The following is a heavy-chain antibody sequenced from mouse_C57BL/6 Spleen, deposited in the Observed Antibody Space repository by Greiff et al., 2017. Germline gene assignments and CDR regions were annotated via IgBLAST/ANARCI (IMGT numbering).Heavy chain of an antibody. CDR1: GYTFTSYW. J-gene: IGHJ3*01. Sequence: QVQLQQPGAELVKPGASVKLSCKASGYTFTSYWMHWVKQRPGQGLEWIGMIHPNSGSTNYNEKFKSKDTLTVDKSSSTAYMQLSSLTSEDSAVDYCARKGDDYEWFAYWGQGTLVTVSA. D-gene: IGHD2-4*01. CDR3: ARKGDDYEWFAY. CDR2: IHPNSGST. V-gene: IGHV1-64*01.